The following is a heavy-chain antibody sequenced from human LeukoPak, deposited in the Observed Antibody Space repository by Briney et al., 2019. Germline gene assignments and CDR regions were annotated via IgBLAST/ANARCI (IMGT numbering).Heavy chain of an antibody. Sequence: ASVKVSCKASGYTFTSYAMNWVRQAPGQGLEWMGWINTNTGNPTYAQGFTGRFVFSLDTSVSTAYLQISSLQAEDTAVYYCARGKYYDSWSGHRYYYMDVWGKGTTVTVSS. J-gene: IGHJ6*03. CDR1: GYTFTSYA. D-gene: IGHD3-3*01. V-gene: IGHV7-4-1*02. CDR2: INTNTGNP. CDR3: ARGKYYDSWSGHRYYYMDV.